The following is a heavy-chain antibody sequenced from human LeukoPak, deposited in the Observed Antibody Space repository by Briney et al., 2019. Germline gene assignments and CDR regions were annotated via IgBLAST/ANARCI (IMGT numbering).Heavy chain of an antibody. J-gene: IGHJ4*02. Sequence: ASVKASCKASGYTFTGYAIHWVRQAPGQGLEWMGWINPEKRDTSYAHRFQGRVTMTSDTSISTAYMELSSLRSDDTAVYYCAKKVRGPSHPLDFWGQGTLVTVSS. CDR1: GYTFTGYA. V-gene: IGHV1-2*02. D-gene: IGHD5-12*01. CDR2: INPEKRDT. CDR3: AKKVRGPSHPLDF.